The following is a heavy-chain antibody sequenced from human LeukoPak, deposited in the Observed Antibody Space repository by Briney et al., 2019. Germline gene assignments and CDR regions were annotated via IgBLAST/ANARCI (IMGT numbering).Heavy chain of an antibody. CDR2: MNPNSGNT. CDR3: ARRLGYFDSSGLFFNLDDAFDV. D-gene: IGHD3-22*01. Sequence: ASVKVSCKASGYTFTSYDINWVRQATGQGLEWMGWMNPNSGNTGYAQKFQGRVTMTRNTSISTAYMELSSLRSEDTAVYYCARRLGYFDSSGLFFNLDDAFDVWGQGTMVTVS. J-gene: IGHJ3*01. V-gene: IGHV1-8*01. CDR1: GYTFTSYD.